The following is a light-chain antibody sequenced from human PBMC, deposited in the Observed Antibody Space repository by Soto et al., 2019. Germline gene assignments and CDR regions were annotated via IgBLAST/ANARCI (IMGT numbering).Light chain of an antibody. J-gene: IGLJ1*01. CDR1: SNDVGCYNY. CDR2: EVS. CDR3: SSFAGSNILYV. V-gene: IGLV2-8*01. Sequence: QSVLTQPPSASGSPGQSFTISCSGTSNDVGCYNYVSWYRQHPGKAPKLMIYEVSKRPSGVPDRFSGSKSGNTASLTVSGLQAEDEADYYCSSFAGSNILYVFGSGTKVTVL.